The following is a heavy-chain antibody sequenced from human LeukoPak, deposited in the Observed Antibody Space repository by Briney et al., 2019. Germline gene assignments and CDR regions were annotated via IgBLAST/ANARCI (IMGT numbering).Heavy chain of an antibody. D-gene: IGHD3-3*01. J-gene: IGHJ6*03. V-gene: IGHV4-59*08. CDR2: IYYSGST. CDR1: GGSISSYY. Sequence: PSETLSLTRTVSGGSISSYYWSWIRQPPGKGLEWIGSIYYSGSTDYNPSLKSRVTISVDTSKNQFSLKLSSVTAADTAVYYCARHVLFYFLYYMDVWGKGTTVTVSS. CDR3: ARHVLFYFLYYMDV.